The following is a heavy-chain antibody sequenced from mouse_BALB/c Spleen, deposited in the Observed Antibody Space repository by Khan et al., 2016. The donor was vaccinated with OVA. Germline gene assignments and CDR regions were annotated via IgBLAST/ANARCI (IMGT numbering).Heavy chain of an antibody. V-gene: IGHV1-87*01. CDR2: IYPGDGDT. Sequence: QVQLKQSGAELARPGASVKLSCKSSGYTFTSYWMQWVKQRPGQGLEWIGTIYPGDGDTRYDQTFKGKATLTADKSSSTAYLQLSNLASEDSAVYFGASYRYDYFDYWGQGTTLTVSS. CDR3: ASYRYDYFDY. J-gene: IGHJ2*01. D-gene: IGHD2-14*01. CDR1: GYTFTSYW.